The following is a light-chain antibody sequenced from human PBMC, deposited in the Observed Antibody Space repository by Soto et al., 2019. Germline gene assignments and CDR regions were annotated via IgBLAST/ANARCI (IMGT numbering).Light chain of an antibody. V-gene: IGKV3-20*01. J-gene: IGKJ5*01. CDR3: QQYGSSPFA. Sequence: IVLTQSPGTLTLSAGERATLSCRASQSVSRSYLAWYQQKPGHAPSLLIYGASSRATGIPERFSGSGSGTDFTLTISRLEPEDFALYYCQQYGSSPFAFGQGTRLEIK. CDR2: GAS. CDR1: QSVSRSY.